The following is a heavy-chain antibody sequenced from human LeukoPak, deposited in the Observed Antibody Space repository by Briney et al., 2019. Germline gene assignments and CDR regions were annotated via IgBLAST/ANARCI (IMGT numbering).Heavy chain of an antibody. CDR1: GFTVSSNY. CDR2: IYSDGNT. V-gene: IGHV3-53*01. D-gene: IGHD5-18*01. Sequence: GGSLRLSCAASGFTVSSNYMSWVRQAPGKGLEWVSVIYSDGNTYYADSVKGRFTISRDNSKNTLYLQMNSLRAEDTAVYYCARAGYSYGDDYWGQGTLVTVPS. CDR3: ARAGYSYGDDY. J-gene: IGHJ4*02.